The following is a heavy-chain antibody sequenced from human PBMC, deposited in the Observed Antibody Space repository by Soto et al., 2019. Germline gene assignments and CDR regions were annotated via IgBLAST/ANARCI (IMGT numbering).Heavy chain of an antibody. CDR2: INHSGST. CDR1: GGSFSGYY. D-gene: IGHD3-10*01. J-gene: IGHJ6*02. V-gene: IGHV4-34*01. CDR3: ARHLWFGGYYYYGMDV. Sequence: SETLSLTCAVYGGSFSGYYWSWIRQPPGKGLEWIGEINHSGSTTYNPSLKSRVTISVDTSKNQFSLKLSSVTAADTAVYYCARHLWFGGYYYYGMDVWGQGTTVTVSS.